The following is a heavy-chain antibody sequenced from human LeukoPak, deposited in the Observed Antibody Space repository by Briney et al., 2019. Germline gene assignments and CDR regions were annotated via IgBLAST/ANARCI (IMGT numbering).Heavy chain of an antibody. CDR3: ARDQTSLDDSSGYRKYSFGF. Sequence: GRSLRLSCAASGFTFSSYGMHWVRQAPGKVLEWVAVIWYDGSNKYYADSVKGRFTISRDNSKNTLYLQMNSLRAEDTAVYYCARDQTSLDDSSGYRKYSFGFWGQGTLVTVSS. CDR2: IWYDGSNK. CDR1: GFTFSSYG. D-gene: IGHD3-22*01. J-gene: IGHJ4*02. V-gene: IGHV3-33*01.